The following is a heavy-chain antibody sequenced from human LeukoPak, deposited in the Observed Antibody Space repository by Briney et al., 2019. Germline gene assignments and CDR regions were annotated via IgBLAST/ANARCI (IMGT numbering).Heavy chain of an antibody. CDR1: GFTFRNYD. Sequence: GGSLRLSCAASGFTFRNYDISWFRRAPGKGREWVSSISDNGLSTSYARSVKGRFTISRDDAKNTVYLQMNSLRAEDTAFYYCARNLTGYHQRLDYWGQGTLVTVSS. V-gene: IGHV3-23*01. D-gene: IGHD3-9*01. J-gene: IGHJ4*02. CDR2: ISDNGLST. CDR3: ARNLTGYHQRLDY.